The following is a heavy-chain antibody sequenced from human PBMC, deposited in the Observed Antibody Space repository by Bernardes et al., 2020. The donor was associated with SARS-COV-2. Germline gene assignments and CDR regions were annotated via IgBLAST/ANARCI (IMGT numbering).Heavy chain of an antibody. J-gene: IGHJ6*02. CDR2: IYISGST. CDR1: GGSISSGSYY. CDR3: ARDAVTIYYCYGMDV. Sequence: TLSLTCTVSGGSISSGSYYWSWIRQPAGKGLEWLGRIYISGSTNYNPSLKSRVTISVDTSKNQFSLKLSSVTAADTAVYYCARDAVTIYYCYGMDVWGQGTTVTVSS. V-gene: IGHV4-61*02. D-gene: IGHD4-17*01.